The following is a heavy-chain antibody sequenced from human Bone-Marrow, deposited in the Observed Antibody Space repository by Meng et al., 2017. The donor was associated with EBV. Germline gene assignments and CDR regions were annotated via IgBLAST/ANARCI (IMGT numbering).Heavy chain of an antibody. D-gene: IGHD2-21*01. J-gene: IGHJ4*02. Sequence: EGQGMESGGGLVQPGGSLGLSCAASGFTLSSYWVHWVRQAPGKGLVWVSRINPDGSVINYADSVKGRFTISRDNAKNTVYLQMNNLRADDTAVYYCAKDCFGDKDSWGQGTLVTVSS. CDR2: INPDGSVI. CDR1: GFTLSSYW. CDR3: AKDCFGDKDS. V-gene: IGHV3-74*01.